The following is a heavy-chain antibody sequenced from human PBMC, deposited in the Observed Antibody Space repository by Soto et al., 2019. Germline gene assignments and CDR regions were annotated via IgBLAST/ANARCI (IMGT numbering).Heavy chain of an antibody. CDR2: IYYSGST. Sequence: SETLSLTCTVSGGSISSGGYYWSWIRQHPGKGLEWIGYIYYSGSTYYNPSLKSRVTISVDTSKNQFSLKLSSVTAADTAVYYCASSGPLFYDILTGYYSLGPYNWFDPWGQGTLVTVSS. J-gene: IGHJ5*02. V-gene: IGHV4-31*03. CDR1: GGSISSGGYY. CDR3: ASSGPLFYDILTGYYSLGPYNWFDP. D-gene: IGHD3-9*01.